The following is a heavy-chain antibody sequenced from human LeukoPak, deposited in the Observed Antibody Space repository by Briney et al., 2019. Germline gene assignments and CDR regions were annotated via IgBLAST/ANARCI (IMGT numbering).Heavy chain of an antibody. CDR2: IGGSGGKT. V-gene: IGHV3-23*01. J-gene: IGHJ4*02. Sequence: GGSLRLSCAASGFIFSKYTMSWVRQAPGKGLEWVSAIGGSGGKTFYAESVKGRFTISRDISKNTLFLQMDSLRAEDTAIYYCAKTNYFDSSGDKPYTTHFDYWGQGTLVTVSA. CDR3: AKTNYFDSSGDKPYTTHFDY. CDR1: GFIFSKYT. D-gene: IGHD3-22*01.